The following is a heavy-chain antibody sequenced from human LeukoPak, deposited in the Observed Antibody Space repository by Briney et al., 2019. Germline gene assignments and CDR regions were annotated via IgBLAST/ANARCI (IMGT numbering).Heavy chain of an antibody. CDR3: AREDFLGDGYNP. CDR2: IYHSGST. D-gene: IGHD5-24*01. Sequence: PSETLSLTCTVSGYSISRGYSWGWIRQPPGNGLEWIGSIYHSGSTYYNPSLKSRVIISVDTSKDQFSLKLSSVTAADTAVYYCAREDFLGDGYNPWGQGTLVTVSS. J-gene: IGHJ5*02. V-gene: IGHV4-38-2*02. CDR1: GYSISRGYS.